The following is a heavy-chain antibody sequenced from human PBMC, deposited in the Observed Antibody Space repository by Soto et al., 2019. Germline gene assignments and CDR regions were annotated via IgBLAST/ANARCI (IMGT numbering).Heavy chain of an antibody. CDR2: ISYSGNT. CDR3: AGLRGYAGSPIDY. J-gene: IGHJ4*02. Sequence: SETLSLTCTVSGGSIVSGYWSWIRQPPGKGLEWIGYISYSGNTNYNPSLKSRVTMSVDTPKNQFSLRLSSVTTADTAVYYCAGLRGYAGSPIDYWGQGTLVTVSS. CDR1: GGSIVSGY. V-gene: IGHV4-59*01. D-gene: IGHD2-15*01.